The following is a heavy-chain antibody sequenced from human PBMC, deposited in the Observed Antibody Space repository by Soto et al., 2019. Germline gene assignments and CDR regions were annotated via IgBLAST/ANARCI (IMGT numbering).Heavy chain of an antibody. V-gene: IGHV1-69*01. CDR3: AREAAGTSIYYYSGMDV. D-gene: IGHD6-13*01. J-gene: IGHJ6*02. Sequence: QVQLVQSGAEVKKPGSSVKVSCKASGGTFSSYAISWGRQAPGQGLEWMGGIIPIFGTANYAQKFQGRGTITADDSTSTAHMELSSLRSEATAVYYCAREAAGTSIYYYSGMDVWGQGTTVTVSS. CDR1: GGTFSSYA. CDR2: IIPIFGTA.